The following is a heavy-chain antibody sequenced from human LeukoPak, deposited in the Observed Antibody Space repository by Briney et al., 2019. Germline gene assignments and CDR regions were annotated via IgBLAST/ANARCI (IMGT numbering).Heavy chain of an antibody. CDR3: AKDSLATSGSSLGNWFDP. Sequence: GGSLRLSCAVSGFTLSTFGMHWVRQAPGEGLEWVAVISSDGTNKFYADSVKGRFTISTDNSKKTLYLQMSSLRPEDTAVYYCAKDSLATSGSSLGNWFDPWGQGNLVAVSS. V-gene: IGHV3-30*18. CDR2: ISSDGTNK. D-gene: IGHD3-10*01. CDR1: GFTLSTFG. J-gene: IGHJ5*02.